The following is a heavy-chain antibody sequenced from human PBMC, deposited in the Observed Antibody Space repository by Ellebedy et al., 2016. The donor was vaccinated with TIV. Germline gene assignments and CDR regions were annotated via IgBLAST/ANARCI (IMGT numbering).Heavy chain of an antibody. CDR1: GSSINTHYY. CDR2: KHHTGIT. D-gene: IGHD3-10*01. J-gene: IGHJ4*02. V-gene: IGHV4-38-2*01. Sequence: GSLRLSCSVSGSSINTHYYWGWIRQSPGKGLEWIANKHHTGITYNNPSLESRVTISLDTSKDQFSLRLTSVTVADTAIYFCARVYFGEPHFDHWGQGIRVTVSS. CDR3: ARVYFGEPHFDH.